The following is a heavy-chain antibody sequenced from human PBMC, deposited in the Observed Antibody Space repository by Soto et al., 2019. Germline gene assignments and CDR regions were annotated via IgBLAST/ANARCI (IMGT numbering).Heavy chain of an antibody. Sequence: GGSLSLSCAASGFTFSSYAMSWVRQAPGKGLEWVSAISGSGGSTYYADSVKGRFTISRDNSKNTLYLQMNSLRAEDTAVYYCAKDVADIVVVVAANDGYFDYWGQGTLVTVSS. CDR3: AKDVADIVVVVAANDGYFDY. V-gene: IGHV3-23*01. D-gene: IGHD2-15*01. CDR1: GFTFSSYA. CDR2: ISGSGGST. J-gene: IGHJ4*02.